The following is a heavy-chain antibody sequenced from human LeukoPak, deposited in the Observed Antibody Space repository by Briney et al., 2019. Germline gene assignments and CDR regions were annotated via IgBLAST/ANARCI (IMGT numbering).Heavy chain of an antibody. CDR2: IYSGDST. V-gene: IGHV3-53*01. Sequence: GGSLRLSCAASGFTVSSNYMTWVRQAPGEGLEWVSVIYSGDSTYYADSVKGRFTISRDSSKNTLYLQMNSLRAEDTAVYYCARDSTATTTDYWGQGALVTVSS. CDR1: GFTVSSNY. D-gene: IGHD4-17*01. J-gene: IGHJ4*02. CDR3: ARDSTATTTDY.